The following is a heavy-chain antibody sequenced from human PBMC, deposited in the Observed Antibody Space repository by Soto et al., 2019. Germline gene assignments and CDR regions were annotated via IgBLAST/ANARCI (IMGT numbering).Heavy chain of an antibody. Sequence: EVPLVESGGGLVEPGESLRLSCATSGFTFNKAWMHWVRQAPGKGLEWVGRVGTKTYGETTDYAAPVKGRFTISRDDSKNTLFLQMNSLKTEDTAVYYCTTLYRLDPWGQGTLVTVSS. CDR3: TTLYRLDP. CDR2: VGTKTYGETT. V-gene: IGHV3-15*04. D-gene: IGHD4-4*01. J-gene: IGHJ5*02. CDR1: GFTFNKAW.